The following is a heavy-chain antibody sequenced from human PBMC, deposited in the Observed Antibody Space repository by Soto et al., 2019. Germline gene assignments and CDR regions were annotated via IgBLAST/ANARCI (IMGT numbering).Heavy chain of an antibody. D-gene: IGHD2-21*01. J-gene: IGHJ6*02. V-gene: IGHV3-30-3*01. CDR3: ARETPNGPGDYYAMDV. CDR2: ISYDGGNK. CDR1: GFTFSSYA. Sequence: GSLRLSCAASGFTFSSYAMHWVRQAPGKGLEWVAVISYDGGNKYYADSVKGRFTISRDNSKNTVFLQMNSLRGEDTAVYFCARETPNGPGDYYAMDVWGQGTTVTVSS.